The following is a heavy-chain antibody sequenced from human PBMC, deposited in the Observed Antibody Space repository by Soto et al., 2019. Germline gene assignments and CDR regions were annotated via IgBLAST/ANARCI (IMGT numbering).Heavy chain of an antibody. D-gene: IGHD3-22*01. V-gene: IGHV1-69*06. CDR1: GGTFSSYA. CDR2: IIPIFGTA. Sequence: SVKVSCKASGGTFSSYAISWVRQAPGQGLEWMGGIIPIFGTANYAQKFQGRVTITADKSTSTAYMELSSLRSEDTAVYYCAKVFYYYDSSGYYYFDYWGQETLVTVSS. J-gene: IGHJ4*02. CDR3: AKVFYYYDSSGYYYFDY.